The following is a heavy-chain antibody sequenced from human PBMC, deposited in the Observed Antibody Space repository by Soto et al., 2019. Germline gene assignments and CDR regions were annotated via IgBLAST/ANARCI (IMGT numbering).Heavy chain of an antibody. J-gene: IGHJ4*02. Sequence: SETLSLTCTVSGGSISSYYWSWIRQPPGKGLEWIGYIYYSGSTNYNPSLKSRVTISVDTSKNQFSLKLSSVTAADTAVYYCARTLYYYGSGPAGYWGQGTLVTVSS. CDR1: GGSISSYY. D-gene: IGHD3-10*01. V-gene: IGHV4-59*12. CDR2: IYYSGST. CDR3: ARTLYYYGSGPAGY.